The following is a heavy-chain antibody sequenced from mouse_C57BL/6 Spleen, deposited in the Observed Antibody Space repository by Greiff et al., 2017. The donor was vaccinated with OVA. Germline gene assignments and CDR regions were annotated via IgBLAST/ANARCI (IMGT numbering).Heavy chain of an antibody. V-gene: IGHV14-4*01. CDR3: TTHYYGSSYLY. CDR1: GFNIKDDY. D-gene: IGHD1-1*01. Sequence: VQLQQSGAELVRPGASVKLSCTASGFNIKDDYMHWVKQRPEQGLEWIGWIDPENGDTEYASKFQGKATITADTSSNTAYLQLSSLTSEDTAVYYCTTHYYGSSYLYWGQGTTLTVSS. J-gene: IGHJ2*01. CDR2: IDPENGDT.